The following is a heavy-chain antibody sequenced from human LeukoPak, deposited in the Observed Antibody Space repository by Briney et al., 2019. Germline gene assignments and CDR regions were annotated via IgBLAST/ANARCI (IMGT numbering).Heavy chain of an antibody. CDR3: ARGAFFIFGDAFDI. CDR1: GFTFDDYG. V-gene: IGHV3-20*04. D-gene: IGHD3-3*01. Sequence: GGSLRLSCAASGFTFDDYGMTWVRQAPGKGLEWVSGINWNGGRKGYADSVKGRFTISRDNAKNSLYLQMNSLRAEDTALYYCARGAFFIFGDAFDIWGQGTMVTVSS. CDR2: INWNGGRK. J-gene: IGHJ3*02.